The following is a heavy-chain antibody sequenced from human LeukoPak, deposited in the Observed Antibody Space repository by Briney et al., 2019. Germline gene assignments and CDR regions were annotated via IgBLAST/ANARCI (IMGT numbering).Heavy chain of an antibody. CDR1: GFTFSSYA. V-gene: IGHV3-23*01. J-gene: IGHJ4*02. CDR3: AREGYYYDSSGYLDY. CDR2: ISGSGGST. Sequence: PGASLRLSCAASGFTFSSYAMSWVRQAPGKGLEWVSAISGSGGSTYYADSVKGRFTISRDNSKNTLYLQTNSLRAEDTAVYYCAREGYYYDSSGYLDYWGQGTLVTVSS. D-gene: IGHD3-22*01.